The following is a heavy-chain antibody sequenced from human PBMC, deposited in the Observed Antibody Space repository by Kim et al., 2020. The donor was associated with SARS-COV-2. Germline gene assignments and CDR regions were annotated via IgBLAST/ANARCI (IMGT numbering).Heavy chain of an antibody. Sequence: SLKSRVTISVATAKNQFSLKLSSVTAADTAVYYCAREGGPMVRGVYGMDVWGQGTTVTVSS. D-gene: IGHD3-10*01. J-gene: IGHJ6*02. V-gene: IGHV4-4*07. CDR3: AREGGPMVRGVYGMDV.